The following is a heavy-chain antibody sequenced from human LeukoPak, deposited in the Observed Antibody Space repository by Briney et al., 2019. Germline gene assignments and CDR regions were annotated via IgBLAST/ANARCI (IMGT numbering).Heavy chain of an antibody. Sequence: ASVKVSCKASGYTFTGYYMHWVRQAPGQGLEWMGWINPNSGGTNYAQKFQGRVTMTRDTSISTAYMELSRLRSDDTAVYYCAREPAAEAGFDPWGQGTLVTVSS. CDR2: INPNSGGT. J-gene: IGHJ5*02. CDR1: GYTFTGYY. D-gene: IGHD6-13*01. CDR3: AREPAAEAGFDP. V-gene: IGHV1-2*02.